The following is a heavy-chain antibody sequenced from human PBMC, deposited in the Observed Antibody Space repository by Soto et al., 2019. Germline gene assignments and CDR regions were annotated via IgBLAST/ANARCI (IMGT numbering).Heavy chain of an antibody. V-gene: IGHV4-4*02. CDR1: GDSISSGGW. Sequence: QVQLQESGPGVVKPSGTLSLTCAVSGDSISSGGWWSWVRQPPGKGLEWIGEIYHSGSTNYNPSLKSRVTILVDLSKNHFSLNLNSVNVADTAIYDCAKDGRNGYNLFYWGQGTRVTVSS. D-gene: IGHD5-12*01. CDR3: AKDGRNGYNLFY. CDR2: IYHSGST. J-gene: IGHJ4*02.